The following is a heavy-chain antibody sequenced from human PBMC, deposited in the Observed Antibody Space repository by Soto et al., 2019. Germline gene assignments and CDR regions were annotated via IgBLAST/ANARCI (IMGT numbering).Heavy chain of an antibody. Sequence: SETLSLTCTVSGGSISSGDYYWSWIRQPPGKGLEWIGYIYYSGSTYYNPSLKSRVTISVDTSKNQFSLKLSSVTAADTAVYYCARFSGYVSNFDYWGQGTLVTVS. J-gene: IGHJ4*02. CDR3: ARFSGYVSNFDY. V-gene: IGHV4-30-4*01. D-gene: IGHD5-12*01. CDR2: IYYSGST. CDR1: GGSISSGDYY.